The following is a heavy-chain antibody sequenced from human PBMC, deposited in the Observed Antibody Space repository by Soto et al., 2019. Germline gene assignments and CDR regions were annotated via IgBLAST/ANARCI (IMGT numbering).Heavy chain of an antibody. Sequence: GSLRLSCAASEFTFSNYAMSWVRQAPGKGLEWVSSISDNGGTTYYADSVKGRFTISRDNSKNTLYLQMNSLRAEGTAVYYCAKDPQRLIVYFDYGGKGTQVTVSS. D-gene: IGHD6-25*01. CDR2: ISDNGGTT. CDR1: EFTFSNYA. V-gene: IGHV3-23*01. CDR3: AKDPQRLIVYFDY. J-gene: IGHJ4*02.